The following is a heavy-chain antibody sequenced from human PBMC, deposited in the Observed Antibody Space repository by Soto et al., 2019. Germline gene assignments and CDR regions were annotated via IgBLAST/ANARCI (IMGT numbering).Heavy chain of an antibody. J-gene: IGHJ6*02. Sequence: ASVTVSLKSSVGTFSSYAISWVRPAPGQGLELMGGMIPIFGTANYAQKFQGRVTITADESTSTAYMELSSLRSEDTAVYYCERGHNLAILATIYGYYYGMDVWGQGTTVTVSS. V-gene: IGHV1-69*13. CDR2: MIPIFGTA. CDR3: ERGHNLAILATIYGYYYGMDV. D-gene: IGHD5-12*01. CDR1: VGTFSSYA.